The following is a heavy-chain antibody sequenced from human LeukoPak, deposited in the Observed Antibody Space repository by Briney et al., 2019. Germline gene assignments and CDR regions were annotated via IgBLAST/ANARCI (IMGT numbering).Heavy chain of an antibody. Sequence: ASVKVSCKASGYTFTSYYMHWVRQAPGQGLEWMGIINPSGGSTSYAQKFQGRVTMTRDTSTSTVYMELSSLRSEDTAVYYCARGVYYYDSSGYYYDDYYYYMDVWGKGTTVTVSS. D-gene: IGHD3-22*01. CDR2: INPSGGST. CDR3: ARGVYYYDSSGYYYDDYYYYMDV. CDR1: GYTFTSYY. J-gene: IGHJ6*03. V-gene: IGHV1-46*01.